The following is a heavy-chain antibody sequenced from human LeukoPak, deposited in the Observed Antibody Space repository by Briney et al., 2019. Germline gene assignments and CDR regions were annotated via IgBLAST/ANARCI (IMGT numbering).Heavy chain of an antibody. CDR1: GGTFSSYA. CDR3: ARDLGYCSSTSCYSGFDP. CDR2: IIPIFGTA. Sequence: GASVKVSCKASGGTFSSYAISWVRQAPGQGLEWMGGIIPIFGTANYAQKFQGRVTITTDESTSTAYMELSSLRSEDTAVYYCARDLGYCSSTSCYSGFDPWGQGTLVTVSS. V-gene: IGHV1-69*05. J-gene: IGHJ5*02. D-gene: IGHD2-2*01.